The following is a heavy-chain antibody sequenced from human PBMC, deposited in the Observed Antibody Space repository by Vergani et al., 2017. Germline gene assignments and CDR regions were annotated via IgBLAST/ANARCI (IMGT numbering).Heavy chain of an antibody. CDR1: GGSFSGYY. D-gene: IGHD6-6*01. CDR3: ARRSLAARLHAFDI. CDR2: INHSGST. Sequence: QVQLQQWGAGLLKPSETLSLTCAVYGGSFSGYYWSWICQPPGKGLEWIGEINHSGSTNYNPSLKSRVTISVDTSKNQFSLKLSSVTAADTAVYYCARRSLAARLHAFDIWGQGTMVTVSS. V-gene: IGHV4-34*01. J-gene: IGHJ3*02.